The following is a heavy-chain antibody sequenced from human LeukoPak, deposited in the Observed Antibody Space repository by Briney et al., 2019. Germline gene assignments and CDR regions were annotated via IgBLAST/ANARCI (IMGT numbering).Heavy chain of an antibody. CDR2: ISASSEYI. CDR1: GFTFSTYG. D-gene: IGHD2-2*01. J-gene: IGHJ4*02. Sequence: GGSLRLSCEASGFTFSTYGMDWVRQAPGKGLEWVSSISASSEYIWYADSVKGRFTISRDNARNSLYLQINSLRAEDTAVYYCARERDCGRTNCVAYFFDYWGQGTLVTASP. V-gene: IGHV3-21*01. CDR3: ARERDCGRTNCVAYFFDY.